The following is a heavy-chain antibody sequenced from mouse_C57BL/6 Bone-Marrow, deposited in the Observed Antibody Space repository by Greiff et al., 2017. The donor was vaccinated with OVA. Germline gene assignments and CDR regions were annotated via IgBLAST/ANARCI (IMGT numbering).Heavy chain of an antibody. Sequence: EVKLMESGGGLVKPGGSLKLSCAASGFTFSSYAMSWVRQTPEKRLEWVATISDGGSYTYYPDNVKSRFTISRNNAKNNLYLQMSHLKSEDTAMYYCARVYDYLFAYWGQGTLVTVSA. D-gene: IGHD2-4*01. J-gene: IGHJ3*01. V-gene: IGHV5-4*03. CDR3: ARVYDYLFAY. CDR1: GFTFSSYA. CDR2: ISDGGSYT.